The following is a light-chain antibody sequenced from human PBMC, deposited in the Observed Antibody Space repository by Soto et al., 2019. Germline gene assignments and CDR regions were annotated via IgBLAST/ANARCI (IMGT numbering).Light chain of an antibody. CDR1: SSDVGGYNY. V-gene: IGLV2-14*01. CDR2: EVS. CDR3: CSYAGSNTFA. Sequence: QSVLTQPASVSGSPGQSITISCTGTSSDVGGYNYVSWYQQHPGKAPKLMIYEVSNRPSGVSNRFSGSKSGNTASLTISGLQAEDEADYYCCSYAGSNTFAFGTGTKVTVL. J-gene: IGLJ1*01.